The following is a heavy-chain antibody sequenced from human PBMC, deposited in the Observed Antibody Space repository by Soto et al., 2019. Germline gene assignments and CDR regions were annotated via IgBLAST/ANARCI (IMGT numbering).Heavy chain of an antibody. Sequence: QVQLVQSGAEVKKPGSSVKVSCKASGGTFSSYAISWVRQAPGQGLEWMGGIIPIFGTANYAQKFQGSVTITSDESTSTAYMALSSLRSEDTAVYYCAAEDYDFWSGYGNWFDPWGQGTLVTVSS. V-gene: IGHV1-69*01. J-gene: IGHJ5*02. CDR3: AAEDYDFWSGYGNWFDP. CDR2: IIPIFGTA. D-gene: IGHD3-3*01. CDR1: GGTFSSYA.